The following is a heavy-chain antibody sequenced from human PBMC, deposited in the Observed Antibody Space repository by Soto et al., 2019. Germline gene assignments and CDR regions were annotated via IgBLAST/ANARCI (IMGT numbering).Heavy chain of an antibody. V-gene: IGHV4-4*02. CDR3: ARVLRVTLFRGGIIDSYYMDA. CDR1: NASVSSRNW. J-gene: IGHJ6*03. D-gene: IGHD3-16*02. CDR2: VSQSGST. Sequence: QVQLQESGPGLVKPSGTLSLTCVVSNASVSSRNWWTWVRQPPGKGLEWIGEVSQSGSTNFNPSFMSRVSISIDKSKKQFSLTLTSVRAADTGVYYCARVLRVTLFRGGIIDSYYMDAWGRGTTVIVSS.